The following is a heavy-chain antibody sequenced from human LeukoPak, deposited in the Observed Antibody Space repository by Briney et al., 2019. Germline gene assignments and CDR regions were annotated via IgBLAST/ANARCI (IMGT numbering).Heavy chain of an antibody. J-gene: IGHJ4*02. V-gene: IGHV3-21*01. Sequence: PGGSLRLSCTASGFTFTNYVMSWVRQSPGKGLEWISSVGLTGGSIYYADSIKGRFTISRDNANNSVFLHMNSLRAEDTGVYYCAREYGGNSLDKWGQGVLVTVSS. D-gene: IGHD4-23*01. CDR2: VGLTGGSI. CDR3: AREYGGNSLDK. CDR1: GFTFTNYV.